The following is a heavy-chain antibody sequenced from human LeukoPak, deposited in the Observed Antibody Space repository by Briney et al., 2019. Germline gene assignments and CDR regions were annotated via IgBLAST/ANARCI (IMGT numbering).Heavy chain of an antibody. D-gene: IGHD1-26*01. Sequence: ASVKVSCKASGYTFTSYDINWVRQATGQGLEWMGWMNPNSGNTGYAQKFQGRVTMTRNTSISTAYMELSSLRSEDTAVYYCAGFDENRWESDYWGQGTLVTVSS. CDR2: MNPNSGNT. CDR3: AGFDENRWESDY. J-gene: IGHJ4*02. V-gene: IGHV1-8*01. CDR1: GYTFTSYD.